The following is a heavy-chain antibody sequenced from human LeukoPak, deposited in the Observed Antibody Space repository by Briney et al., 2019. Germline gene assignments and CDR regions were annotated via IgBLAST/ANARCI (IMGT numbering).Heavy chain of an antibody. V-gene: IGHV4-4*09. Sequence: PSETLSLTCTVSGGSISSYYWSWIRQPPGKGLEWIGYIYTSGSTNYNPSLKSRVTISVDTSKNQFSLKLSSVTAADTAVYYCARGPGYSGSWYPGAFDIWGQGTMVTVSS. CDR2: IYTSGST. J-gene: IGHJ3*02. CDR3: ARGPGYSGSWYPGAFDI. CDR1: GGSISSYY. D-gene: IGHD6-13*01.